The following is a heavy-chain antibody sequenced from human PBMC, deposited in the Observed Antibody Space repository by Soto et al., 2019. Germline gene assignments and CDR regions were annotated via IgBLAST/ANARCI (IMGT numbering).Heavy chain of an antibody. CDR3: ARGLMSGPNYYSYYYMDV. J-gene: IGHJ6*03. D-gene: IGHD3-3*01. CDR2: IYYSGST. Sequence: SETLSLTCTVSGGSISSSYWTWIRQPPGKGLEWIGYIYYSGSTNFNPSLKSRVTISVDTSKNQFSLRLTSVTAADTAVYYCARGLMSGPNYYSYYYMDVWGKGTTVTVSS. CDR1: GGSISSSY. V-gene: IGHV4-59*01.